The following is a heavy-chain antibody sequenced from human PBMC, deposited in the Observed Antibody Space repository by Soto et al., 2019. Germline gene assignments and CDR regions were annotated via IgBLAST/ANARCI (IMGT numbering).Heavy chain of an antibody. D-gene: IGHD2-15*01. CDR2: IDLSGTTT. CDR3: AKDRVTDGIYSFDY. J-gene: IGHJ4*02. Sequence: GGSLRLSCVASGFSFSDYSMNWVRQAPGKGLEWVSFIDLSGTTTYYRDSVKGRFTISRDRYMNTVYLQMNSLRVEDAGVYYCAKDRVTDGIYSFDYWGQGVLVTVSS. V-gene: IGHV3-23*03. CDR1: GFSFSDYS.